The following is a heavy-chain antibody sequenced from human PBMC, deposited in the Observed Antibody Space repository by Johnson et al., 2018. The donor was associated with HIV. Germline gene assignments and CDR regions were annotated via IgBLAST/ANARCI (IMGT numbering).Heavy chain of an antibody. CDR1: GFAFSSYA. CDR2: ISYDGSNE. J-gene: IGHJ3*01. CDR3: AGNWGAVGDAFDV. V-gene: IGHV3-30*04. D-gene: IGHD7-27*01. Sequence: QVQLVESGGGVVQPGRSLRLSCATSGFAFSSYAVHWVRQAPGKGLEWVAVISYDGSNEYYADSVKGRFTISRDNSKNTLYLQMNSLRPEDTAVYYCAGNWGAVGDAFDVWGQGTMVTVSS.